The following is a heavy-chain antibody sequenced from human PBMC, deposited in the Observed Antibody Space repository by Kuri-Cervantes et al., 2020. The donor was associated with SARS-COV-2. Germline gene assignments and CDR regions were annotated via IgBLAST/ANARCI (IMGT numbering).Heavy chain of an antibody. J-gene: IGHJ6*02. Sequence: GGSLRLSCAASGFTFSSYDMHWVRQATGKGLEWVSSISSSSSYIYYADSVKGRFTISRDNSKNTLYLQMNSLRAEDTAVYYCVRSNTAMVTKRGYYYGMDVWGQGTMVTVSS. CDR3: VRSNTAMVTKRGYYYGMDV. CDR1: GFTFSSYD. CDR2: ISSSSSYI. V-gene: IGHV3-21*01. D-gene: IGHD5-18*01.